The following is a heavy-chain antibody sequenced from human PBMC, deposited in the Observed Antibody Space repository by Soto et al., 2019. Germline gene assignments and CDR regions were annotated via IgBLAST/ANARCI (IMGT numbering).Heavy chain of an antibody. V-gene: IGHV3-11*01. CDR2: ISSSGSTI. Sequence: GGSLSLSCAASGFTFSDYYMSWIRQAPGKGLERVSYISSSGSTIYYADSVKGRFTISRDNAKNSLYLQMNSLRAEDTAVYYCARDDREDYYYYYMDVWGKGTTVTVSS. CDR3: ARDDREDYYYYYMDV. CDR1: GFTFSDYY. D-gene: IGHD3-10*01. J-gene: IGHJ6*03.